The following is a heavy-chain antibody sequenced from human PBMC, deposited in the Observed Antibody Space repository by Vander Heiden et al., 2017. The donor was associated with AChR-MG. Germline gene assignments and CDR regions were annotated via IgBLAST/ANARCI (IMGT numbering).Heavy chain of an antibody. CDR3: AKVQGVAGTNLGNFDY. CDR1: GFTFTSYA. D-gene: IGHD6-19*01. Sequence: VKLLESGGGLVQPGGSLRLSCAASGFTFTSYATSWVRQAPGKGLEWVSGISGNGDRILYGDSVKGRFTISKDDSKNTLYLHMSSLRAEDTAIYYCAKVQGVAGTNLGNFDYWGQGILVIVSS. V-gene: IGHV3-23*01. CDR2: ISGNGDRI. J-gene: IGHJ4*02.